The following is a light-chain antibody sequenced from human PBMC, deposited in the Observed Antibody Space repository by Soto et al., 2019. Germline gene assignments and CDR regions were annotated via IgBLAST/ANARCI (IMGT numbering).Light chain of an antibody. J-gene: IGLJ3*02. V-gene: IGLV1-44*01. CDR1: SSNIGTNT. CDR3: AAWDGSLNVVL. CDR2: SSN. Sequence: QSALTQPPSASGTPGQRVTISCSGSSSNIGTNTVNWYQQFPRSAPKLLMYSSNQRPSGVPDRFSGSKSGTSASLAISGHQSEDEADYYCAAWDGSLNVVLFGGGTKVTVL.